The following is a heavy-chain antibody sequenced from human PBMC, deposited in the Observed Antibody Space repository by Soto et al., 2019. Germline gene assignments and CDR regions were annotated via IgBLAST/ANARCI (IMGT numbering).Heavy chain of an antibody. J-gene: IGHJ6*03. CDR3: AKVNRYCSSTSCYGGYYMDV. Sequence: GGSLRLSCAASGFTFSSYWMSWVRQAPGKGLKLVANIKQDGSEKYYVDSVKGRFTISRDNAKNSLYLQMNSLRAEDTAVYYCAKVNRYCSSTSCYGGYYMDVWGKGTTVTVSS. CDR2: IKQDGSEK. D-gene: IGHD2-2*01. CDR1: GFTFSSYW. V-gene: IGHV3-7*03.